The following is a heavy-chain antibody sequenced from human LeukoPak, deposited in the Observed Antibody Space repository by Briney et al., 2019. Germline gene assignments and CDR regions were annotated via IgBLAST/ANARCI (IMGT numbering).Heavy chain of an antibody. CDR2: IYHSGST. J-gene: IGHJ4*02. V-gene: IGHV4-38-2*01. CDR1: GYSISSGYY. Sequence: PSETLSLTCAVSGYSISSGYYWGWIRQPPGKGLEWIGSIYHSGSTYYNPSLKSRVTISVDTSKNQFSLKLSSVTAADTAVYYCARVTYSYGSGFDYWGQGTLVTASS. D-gene: IGHD5-18*01. CDR3: ARVTYSYGSGFDY.